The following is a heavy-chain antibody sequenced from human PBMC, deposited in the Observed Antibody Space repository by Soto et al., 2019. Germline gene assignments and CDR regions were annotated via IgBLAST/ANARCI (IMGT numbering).Heavy chain of an antibody. J-gene: IGHJ4*02. V-gene: IGHV3-48*03. CDR1: GFTFSNYE. CDR3: ARESIGCGGDCLDY. D-gene: IGHD2-21*01. Sequence: EVQLVESGGGLVQPGGSLRLSCAVSGFTFSNYEWNWVRQAPGKGLEWISYIDTSGDAMFYADSVKGRFAVSRDNTMNSLYLQMNSLRAEDTAAYYCARESIGCGGDCLDYWCQGTLVTVSS. CDR2: IDTSGDAM.